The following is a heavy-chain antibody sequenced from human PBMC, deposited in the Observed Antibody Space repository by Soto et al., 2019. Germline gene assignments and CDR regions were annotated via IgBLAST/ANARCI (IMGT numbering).Heavy chain of an antibody. V-gene: IGHV3-21*01. CDR2: ISSSSSYI. CDR3: ARGPGNYYYYYMDV. J-gene: IGHJ6*03. CDR1: GFTFSSYS. Sequence: EVQLAESGGGLVKPGGSLRLSCAASGFTFSSYSMNWVRQAPGKGLEWVSSISSSSSYIYYADSVKGRFTISRDNAKNSLYLQMNSLRAEDTAVYYCARGPGNYYYYYMDVWGKGTTVTVSS. D-gene: IGHD2-2*01.